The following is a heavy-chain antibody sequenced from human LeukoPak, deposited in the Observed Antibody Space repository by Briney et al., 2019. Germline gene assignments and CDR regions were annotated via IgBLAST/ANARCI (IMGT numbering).Heavy chain of an antibody. D-gene: IGHD6-19*01. J-gene: IGHJ4*02. Sequence: ASVKVSCKASGYTFTSYYMHWVRQAPGQGLEWMGIINPSGGSTRYAQKFQGRVTMTRDTSTSTVYMELSSLRSEDTAVYYCAKPGYSSGWYNPGELLPVYFDYWGQGTLVTVSS. CDR1: GYTFTSYY. V-gene: IGHV1-46*01. CDR2: INPSGGST. CDR3: AKPGYSSGWYNPGELLPVYFDY.